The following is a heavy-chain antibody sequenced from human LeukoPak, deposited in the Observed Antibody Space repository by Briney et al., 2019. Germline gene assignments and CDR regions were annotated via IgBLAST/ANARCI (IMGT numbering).Heavy chain of an antibody. J-gene: IGHJ6*03. D-gene: IGHD3-10*01. Sequence: SETLSLTCTVSGGYISSSSYYWGWIRQPPGKGLEWIGYIYYSGSTNYNPSLKSRVTISVDTSKNQFSLKLSSVTAADTAVYYCARGEGSGSYYLYYYYYMDVWGKGTTVTISS. V-gene: IGHV4-61*05. CDR1: GGYISSSSYY. CDR3: ARGEGSGSYYLYYYYYMDV. CDR2: IYYSGST.